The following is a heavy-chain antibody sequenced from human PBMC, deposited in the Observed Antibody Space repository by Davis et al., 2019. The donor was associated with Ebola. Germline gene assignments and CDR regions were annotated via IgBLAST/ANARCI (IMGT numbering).Heavy chain of an antibody. CDR1: GFSLSTSGMC. Sequence: SGPTLVKPTQTLTLTCTFSGFSLSTSGMCVSWIRQPPGKALEWLALIDWDDDKYYSTSLKTRLTISKDTSKNQVVLTMTNMDPVDTATYYCAHRSAMVQGVITRFDPWGQGTLVTVSS. J-gene: IGHJ5*02. CDR3: AHRSAMVQGVITRFDP. CDR2: IDWDDDK. D-gene: IGHD3-10*01. V-gene: IGHV2-70*12.